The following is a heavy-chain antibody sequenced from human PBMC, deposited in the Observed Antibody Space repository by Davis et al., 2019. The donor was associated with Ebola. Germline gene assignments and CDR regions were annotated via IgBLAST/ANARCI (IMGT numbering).Heavy chain of an antibody. J-gene: IGHJ4*02. CDR2: TYYNSDWYN. V-gene: IGHV6-1*01. D-gene: IGHD5-12*01. CDR1: GDGVSLTTDG. Sequence: HSQTLSLTCAISGDGVSLTTDGWNWIRQSPSRGLEWLGRTYYNSDWYNDYAVSVKGRITISPDTSKNQVSLQLHSVTPEDTAVYYCARGWLRVGFDSWGQGTPVTVSS. CDR3: ARGWLRVGFDS.